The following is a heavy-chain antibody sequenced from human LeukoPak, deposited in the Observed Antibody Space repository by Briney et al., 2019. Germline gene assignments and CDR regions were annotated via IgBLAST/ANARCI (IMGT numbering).Heavy chain of an antibody. CDR3: ARGGYYDSSGSDFDY. V-gene: IGHV4-4*02. J-gene: IGHJ4*02. CDR2: IYHSGST. Sequence: ASGTLSLTCAVSGGSISSSNWWSWVRQPPGKGLEWIGYIYHSGSTYYNPSLKSRVTISVDRSKNQFSLKLSSVTAADTAVYYCARGGYYDSSGSDFDYWGQGTLVTVSS. CDR1: GGSISSSNW. D-gene: IGHD3-22*01.